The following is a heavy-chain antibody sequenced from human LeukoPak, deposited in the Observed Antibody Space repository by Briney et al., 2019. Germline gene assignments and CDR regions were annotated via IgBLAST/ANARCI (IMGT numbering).Heavy chain of an antibody. D-gene: IGHD1-26*01. CDR3: AALVGPTEAIDY. J-gene: IGHJ4*02. CDR1: GGSINSYY. Sequence: SETLSLTCTVSGGSINSYYWSWIRQPPGKGLEWIGYIFCSGSTTYSKYNPSLKSRVTISVDTSKNQFSLRLTSVTAADTAVYYCAALVGPTEAIDYWGQGTLVTVSS. CDR2: IFCSGSTTYS. V-gene: IGHV4-59*01.